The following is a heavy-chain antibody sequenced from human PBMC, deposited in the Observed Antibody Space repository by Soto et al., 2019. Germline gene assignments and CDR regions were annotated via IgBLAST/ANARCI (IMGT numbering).Heavy chain of an antibody. V-gene: IGHV3-23*01. CDR3: AKVGYCSSTSCYMAYYFDY. D-gene: IGHD2-2*02. J-gene: IGHJ4*02. CDR2: ISGSGGST. CDR1: GFTFGSYA. Sequence: GSLRLSCAASGFTFGSYAMSWVRQAPGKGLEWVSAISGSGGSTYYADSVKGRFTISRDNSKNTLYLQMNSRRAEDTAVYYCAKVGYCSSTSCYMAYYFDYWGQGTLVTVSS.